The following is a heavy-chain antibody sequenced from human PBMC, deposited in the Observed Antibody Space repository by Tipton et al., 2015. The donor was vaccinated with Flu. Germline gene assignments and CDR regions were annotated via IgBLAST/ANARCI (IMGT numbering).Heavy chain of an antibody. CDR1: GGSFSGYY. D-gene: IGHD3-22*01. J-gene: IGHJ6*02. CDR3: ARGDYYDSSGYAYYYYGMDV. Sequence: TLSLTCAVYGGSFSGYYWSWIRQPPGKGLEWIGEINHSESTNYNPSLKSRVTISVDTSKNQFSLKLSSVTAADTAVYYCARGDYYDSSGYAYYYYGMDVWGQGTTVTVSS. V-gene: IGHV4-34*01. CDR2: INHSEST.